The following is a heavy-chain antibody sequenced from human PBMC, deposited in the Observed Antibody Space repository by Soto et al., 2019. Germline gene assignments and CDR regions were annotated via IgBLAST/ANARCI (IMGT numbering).Heavy chain of an antibody. CDR3: ARGRNFLGWYYFDY. J-gene: IGHJ4*02. V-gene: IGHV3-21*01. Sequence: GGSLRLSCAASGFTFSSYSMNWVRQAPGKGLEWVSSISSSSSYIYYADSVKGRFTISRDNAKNSLYLQMNSLRAEDTAVYYCARGRNFLGWYYFDYWGQGTLVTVSS. CDR2: ISSSSSYI. CDR1: GFTFSSYS. D-gene: IGHD2-8*01.